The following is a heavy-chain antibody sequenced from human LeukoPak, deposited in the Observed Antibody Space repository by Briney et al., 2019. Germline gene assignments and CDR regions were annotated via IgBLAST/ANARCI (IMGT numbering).Heavy chain of an antibody. CDR2: ISGSGGST. J-gene: IGHJ4*02. CDR3: AKRGDGYFYYFDY. Sequence: KSGGSLRLSCAASGFTFSSYAMNWVRQAPGKGLEWVSTISGSGGSTYYADSVKGRFTISRDNSKNTLYLQMNSLRAEDTAVYYCAKRGDGYFYYFDYWGQGTLVTVSS. CDR1: GFTFSSYA. V-gene: IGHV3-23*01. D-gene: IGHD5-24*01.